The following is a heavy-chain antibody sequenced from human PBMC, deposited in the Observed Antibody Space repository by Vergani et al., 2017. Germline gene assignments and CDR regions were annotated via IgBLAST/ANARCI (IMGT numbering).Heavy chain of an antibody. V-gene: IGHV3-30-3*01. D-gene: IGHD6-6*01. CDR1: GFTSSSYA. J-gene: IGHJ4*02. CDR3: ARVPAARPPPAYYFDY. CDR2: ISYDGSNK. Sequence: QVQLVESGGGVVQPGRSLRLSCAASGFTSSSYAMHWVRQAPGKGLEWVAVISYDGSNKYYADSVKGRFTISRDNSKNTLYPQMNSLRAEDTAVYYCARVPAARPPPAYYFDYWGQGTLVTVSS.